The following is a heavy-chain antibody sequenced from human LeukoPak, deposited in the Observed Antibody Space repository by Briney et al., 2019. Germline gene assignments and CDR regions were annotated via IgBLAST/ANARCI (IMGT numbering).Heavy chain of an antibody. CDR3: ARDRYCSSTSCLDY. CDR1: GGTFSSYA. CDR2: IIPILGIA. D-gene: IGHD2-2*01. Sequence: SVKVSRKASGGTFSSYAISWVRQAPGQGLEWMGRIIPILGIANYAQKFQGRVTITADKSTSTAYMELSSLRSEDTAVYYCARDRYCSSTSCLDYWGQGTLVTVSS. J-gene: IGHJ4*02. V-gene: IGHV1-69*04.